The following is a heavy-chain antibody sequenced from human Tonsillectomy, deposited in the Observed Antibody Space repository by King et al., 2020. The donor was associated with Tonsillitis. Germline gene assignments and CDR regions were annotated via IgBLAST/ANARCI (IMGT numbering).Heavy chain of an antibody. D-gene: IGHD3-10*01. J-gene: IGHJ4*02. CDR1: GFTFSTYD. CDR3: ARGGGSGTYSYFDY. CDR2: IGTADDT. V-gene: IGHV3-13*04. Sequence: VQLVESGGGLVQPGGSLRLSCAASGFTFSTYDMHWVRQATGKGLEWVSTIGTADDTYYPGSVKGRFTISRENAKNSLYLQMTSLRAGDTAVYYCARGGGSGTYSYFDYWGQGTLVTVSS.